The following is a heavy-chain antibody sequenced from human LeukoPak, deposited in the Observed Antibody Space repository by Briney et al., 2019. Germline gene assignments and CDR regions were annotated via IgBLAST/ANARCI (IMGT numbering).Heavy chain of an antibody. CDR1: GFTFHNYA. D-gene: IGHD5/OR15-5a*01. CDR2: TSGDGITT. J-gene: IGHJ4*02. CDR3: ARDHVYGGADY. Sequence: GRSLRLSCAASGFTFHNYAIHWVRQAPGKGLEWVSLTSGDGITTYFADSVKGRFTISRDNSKSSLFLQMNSLRTEDTPLYYCARDHVYGGADYWGQGTLVTVSS. V-gene: IGHV3-43*02.